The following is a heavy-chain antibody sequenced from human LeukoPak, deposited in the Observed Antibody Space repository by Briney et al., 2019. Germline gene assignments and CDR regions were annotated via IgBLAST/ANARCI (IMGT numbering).Heavy chain of an antibody. J-gene: IGHJ4*02. V-gene: IGHV3-7*01. CDR2: IKQDGSEK. D-gene: IGHD3-10*01. Sequence: GGSLRLSCAASGFTFSSYWMSWVRQAPGKGLEWVANIKQDGSEKYYVDSVKGRFTISRDNAKNSLYLQMNSLRAEDTAVYYCARLGPGISNAYYYGSGSEGNYFDYWGQGTLVTVSS. CDR3: ARLGPGISNAYYYGSGSEGNYFDY. CDR1: GFTFSSYW.